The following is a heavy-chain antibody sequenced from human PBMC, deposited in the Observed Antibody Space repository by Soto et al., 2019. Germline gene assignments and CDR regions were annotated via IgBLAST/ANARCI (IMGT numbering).Heavy chain of an antibody. D-gene: IGHD6-6*01. J-gene: IGHJ6*02. V-gene: IGHV3-53*01. CDR2: IYSGGST. CDR3: AREDIAARPNYYYGMDV. CDR1: GFTVSSNY. Sequence: GGSLRLSCAASGFTVSSNYMSWVRQAPGKGLEWVSVIYSGGSTYYADSVKGRFTISRDNSKNTLYLQMSSLRAEDTAVYYCAREDIAARPNYYYGMDVWGQGTTVTVSS.